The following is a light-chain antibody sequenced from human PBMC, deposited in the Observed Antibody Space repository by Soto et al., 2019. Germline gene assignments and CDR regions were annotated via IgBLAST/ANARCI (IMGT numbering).Light chain of an antibody. V-gene: IGKV3-11*01. CDR2: DVS. Sequence: EIAVTQSPGTLSLSPGKRAPLSCRASQNISNYLIWYRQKPGQAPRLLIYDVSNRATGIPARFSGSGSGTDFTLTVSSLEPEDFAVYYCQQRSNWPRTFGQGTKVDIK. J-gene: IGKJ1*01. CDR1: QNISNY. CDR3: QQRSNWPRT.